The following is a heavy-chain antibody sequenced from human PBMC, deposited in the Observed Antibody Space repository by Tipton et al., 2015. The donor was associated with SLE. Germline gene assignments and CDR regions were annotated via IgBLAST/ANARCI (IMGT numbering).Heavy chain of an antibody. CDR2: IYTSKTT. D-gene: IGHD5-18*01. V-gene: IGHV4-4*07. Sequence: TLSLTCTVSGGSISSYYWSWIRQPAGKGLEWIGRIYTSKTTNYNPSLKSRVTMSLDTSKNQFSLKLKSVTAADTAVYYCARRAYSYEYHWGQGTLVIVSS. CDR1: GGSISSYY. CDR3: ARRAYSYEYH. J-gene: IGHJ4*02.